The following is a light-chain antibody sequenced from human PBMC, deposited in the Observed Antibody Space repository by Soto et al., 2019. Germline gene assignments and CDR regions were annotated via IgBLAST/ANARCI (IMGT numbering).Light chain of an antibody. Sequence: DIQMTQSPSSVSASVGDRVTITCRASQDISSWFAWYQQKPGKAPKLLIYAASSLQSGFPSRFSGSGSGTDFTLTVSSLQPEDFAAYCCQQANSFPITFGQGTRLEIK. J-gene: IGKJ5*01. CDR1: QDISSW. CDR3: QQANSFPIT. V-gene: IGKV1-12*01. CDR2: AAS.